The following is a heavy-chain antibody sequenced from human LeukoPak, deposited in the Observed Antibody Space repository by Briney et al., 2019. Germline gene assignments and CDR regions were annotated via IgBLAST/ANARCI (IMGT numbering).Heavy chain of an antibody. CDR2: IKQDGSDK. CDR1: GFTFTDYW. J-gene: IGHJ3*02. V-gene: IGHV3-7*01. CDR3: ARDVGASAPDAFDI. D-gene: IGHD1-26*01. Sequence: SGGSLRLSCVASGFTFTDYWMSWVRQAPGKGLEWVANIKQDGSDKYYVDSVKGRFTISRDNAKNSLYLQMNSLRAEDTAVYYCARDVGASAPDAFDIWGRGTMVTVSS.